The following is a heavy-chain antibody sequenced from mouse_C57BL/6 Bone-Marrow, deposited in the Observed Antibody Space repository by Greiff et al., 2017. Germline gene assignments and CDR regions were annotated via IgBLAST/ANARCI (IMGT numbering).Heavy chain of an antibody. J-gene: IGHJ4*01. D-gene: IGHD2-5*01. CDR2: INPNNGGT. V-gene: IGHV1-26*01. CDR1: GYTFTDYY. CDR3: ARTDSNYLYYYAMDY. Sequence: VQLQQSGPELVKPGASVKISCKASGYTFTDYYMNWVKQSHGKSLEWIGDINPNNGGTSYNQKFKGKATLTVDKSSSTAYMELRSLTSEDSAVYDCARTDSNYLYYYAMDYWGQGTSVTVSS.